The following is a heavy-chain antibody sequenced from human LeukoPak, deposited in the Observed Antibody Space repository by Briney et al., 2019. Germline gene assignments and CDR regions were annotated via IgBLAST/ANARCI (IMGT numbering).Heavy chain of an antibody. CDR2: ITSAGITM. CDR1: GFTFSSYE. Sequence: PGGSLRLSCAASGFTFSSYEMNWVRQAPGKGLEWISYITSAGITMYYADSVRGRFTISRDNAKNSLYLQMNSLRAEDTALYYCARGGRASYYFDSWGQGTLVTVSS. J-gene: IGHJ4*02. CDR3: ARGGRASYYFDS. V-gene: IGHV3-48*03.